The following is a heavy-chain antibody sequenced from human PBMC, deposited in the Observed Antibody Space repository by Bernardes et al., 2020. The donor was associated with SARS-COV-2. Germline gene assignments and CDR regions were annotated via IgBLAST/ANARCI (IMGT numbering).Heavy chain of an antibody. Sequence: GGSLRLSCAASGFTFSSYAMSWVRQAPGKGLEWVSAISSSSSYIYYADSVKGRFTISRDNAKNSLYLQMNSLRAEDTAVYYCARDDTYYDILTGYTHAFDIWGQGTMVTVSS. CDR1: GFTFSSYA. D-gene: IGHD3-9*01. CDR3: ARDDTYYDILTGYTHAFDI. J-gene: IGHJ3*02. V-gene: IGHV3-21*01. CDR2: ISSSSSYI.